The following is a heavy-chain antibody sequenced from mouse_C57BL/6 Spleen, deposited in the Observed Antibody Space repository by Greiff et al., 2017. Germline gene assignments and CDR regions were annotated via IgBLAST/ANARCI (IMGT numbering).Heavy chain of an antibody. CDR3: ARGNYYGSSYPYYFDY. Sequence: QVQLKQPGAELVRPGTSVKLSCKASGYTFTSYWMHWVKQRPGQGLEWIGVIDPSDSYTNYNQKFKGKATLTVDTSSSTAYMQLSSLTSEDSAVYYCARGNYYGSSYPYYFDYWGQGTTLTVSS. J-gene: IGHJ2*01. V-gene: IGHV1-59*01. CDR2: IDPSDSYT. CDR1: GYTFTSYW. D-gene: IGHD1-1*01.